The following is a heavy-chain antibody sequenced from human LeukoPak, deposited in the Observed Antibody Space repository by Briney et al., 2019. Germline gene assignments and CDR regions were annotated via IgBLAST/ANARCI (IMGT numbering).Heavy chain of an antibody. CDR3: AKCYSNNWSDAFDI. CDR1: GFTFSSYA. D-gene: IGHD6-13*01. CDR2: ISGSGATT. J-gene: IGHJ3*02. V-gene: IGHV3-23*01. Sequence: GSLRLSCEASGFTFSSYAMNWVRQAPGKGLEWVSSISGSGATTSYAASVEGRFTISRDISKNTLYLQMNSLRAEDTAVYYCAKCYSNNWSDAFDIWGQGTMVTVSS.